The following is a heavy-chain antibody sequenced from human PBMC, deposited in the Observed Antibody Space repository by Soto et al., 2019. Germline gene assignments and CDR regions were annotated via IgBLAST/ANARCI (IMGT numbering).Heavy chain of an antibody. J-gene: IGHJ5*02. CDR3: ARVGPWVPYYYDSSPYTFENWFDP. D-gene: IGHD3-22*01. Sequence: PSETLSPTCAVSGYSISSGYYWGWLRQPPGKGLEWIGIIYHGGSTYYNPSLNSRVTLSIDMTNNHVSLILNSVTAADTAVYYCARVGPWVPYYYDSSPYTFENWFDPWGQGTLVTVSS. CDR1: GYSISSGYY. CDR2: IYHGGST. V-gene: IGHV4-38-2*01.